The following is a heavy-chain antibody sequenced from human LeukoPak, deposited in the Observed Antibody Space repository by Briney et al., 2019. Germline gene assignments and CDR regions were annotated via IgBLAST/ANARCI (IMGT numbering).Heavy chain of an antibody. D-gene: IGHD2-21*02. CDR2: IKSKTDGGTT. V-gene: IGHV3-15*01. J-gene: IGHJ4*02. CDR1: GFTFSNAW. CDR3: TTAPAYCGGDCYPNDY. Sequence: PGGSLRLSCAASGFTFSNAWMSWVRQAPGKGLEWVGRIKSKTDGGTTDYAAPVKGRFTISRDDSKNTLYLQMNSLKTEDTAVYYCTTAPAYCGGDCYPNDYWGQGPVVTVPS.